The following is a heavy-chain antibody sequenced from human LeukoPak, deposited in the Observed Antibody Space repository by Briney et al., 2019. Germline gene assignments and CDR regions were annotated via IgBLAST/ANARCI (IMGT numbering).Heavy chain of an antibody. V-gene: IGHV3-13*04. CDR3: VGRLRGWSSGFDY. D-gene: IGHD6-19*01. Sequence: GGSLRLSCAASGFTFSSYDMHWVRQATGKGLEWVSTIGAAGEMFYPGSVKGRFTISRDDAKNSMYLQMNSLRAGDTAVYYCVGRLRGWSSGFDYWGQGILDTVSS. CDR2: IGAAGEM. CDR1: GFTFSSYD. J-gene: IGHJ4*02.